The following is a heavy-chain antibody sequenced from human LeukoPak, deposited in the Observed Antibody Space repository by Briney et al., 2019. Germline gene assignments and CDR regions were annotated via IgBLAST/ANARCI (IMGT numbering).Heavy chain of an antibody. CDR1: GGSISSYY. CDR3: ARDAYLVGANAFDI. Sequence: PSETLSLTCTVSGGSISSYYWSWIRQPPGKGLEWIGYIYYSGSTNYNPSLKSRVTISVDTSKNQFFLKLSSVTAADTAVYYCARDAYLVGANAFDIWGQGTMVTVSS. CDR2: IYYSGST. J-gene: IGHJ3*02. V-gene: IGHV4-59*01. D-gene: IGHD1-26*01.